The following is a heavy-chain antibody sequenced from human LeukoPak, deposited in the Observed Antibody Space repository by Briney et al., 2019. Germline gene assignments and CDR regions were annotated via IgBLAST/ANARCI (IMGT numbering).Heavy chain of an antibody. V-gene: IGHV3-23*01. CDR2: ISGSGGST. CDR1: GFTFSSYG. CDR3: AKDPGDYVWGSYDY. Sequence: QPGGSLRLSCAASGFTFSSYGMSWVRQAPGKGLEWVSAISGSGGSTYYADSVKGRFTISRDNSKNTPYLQMNSLRAEDTAVYYCAKDPGDYVWGSYDYWGQGTLVTVSS. J-gene: IGHJ4*02. D-gene: IGHD3-16*01.